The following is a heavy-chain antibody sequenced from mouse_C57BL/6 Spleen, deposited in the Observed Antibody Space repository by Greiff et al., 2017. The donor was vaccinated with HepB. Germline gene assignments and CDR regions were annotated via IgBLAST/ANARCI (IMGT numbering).Heavy chain of an antibody. CDR2: IWSDGST. CDR1: GFSLTSYG. D-gene: IGHD2-2*01. CDR3: ARHGDYGYDKAMDY. V-gene: IGHV2-6-1*01. J-gene: IGHJ4*01. Sequence: QVHVKQSGPGLVAPSQSLSITCTVSGFSLTSYGVHWVRQPPGKGLEWLVVIWSDGSTTYNSALKSRLSISKDNSKSQGFLKMNSLQTDDTAMYYCARHGDYGYDKAMDYWGQGTSVTVSS.